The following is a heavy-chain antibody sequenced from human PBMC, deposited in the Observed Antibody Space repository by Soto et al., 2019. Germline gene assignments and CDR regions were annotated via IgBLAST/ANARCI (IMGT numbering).Heavy chain of an antibody. CDR1: GDSISSTNW. CDR2: IFHSGST. D-gene: IGHD2-15*01. V-gene: IGHV4-4*02. J-gene: IGHJ4*02. CDR3: ARAPGGGKSGFDY. Sequence: SETLSLTCAVSGDSISSTNWWNWVRQAPGKGLEWLGEIFHSGSTNYNPALKSRVTISINWSQNQFSLKLTSVTAADTAVYYCARAPGGGKSGFDYWGQGTLVTVSS.